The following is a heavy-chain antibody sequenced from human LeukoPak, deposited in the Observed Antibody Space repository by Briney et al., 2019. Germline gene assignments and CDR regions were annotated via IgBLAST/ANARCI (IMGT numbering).Heavy chain of an antibody. Sequence: GGSLRLSCAASGFTFSDYYMSWIRQAPGKGLEWVSYISSSGSTIYYADSVKGRFTISRDNAKNSLYLQMHSLRAEDTAVYYCARYSKAARLFSKRRYYFDYWGQGTLVTVSS. CDR3: ARYSKAARLFSKRRYYFDY. V-gene: IGHV3-11*01. CDR1: GFTFSDYY. CDR2: ISSSGSTI. D-gene: IGHD6-6*01. J-gene: IGHJ4*02.